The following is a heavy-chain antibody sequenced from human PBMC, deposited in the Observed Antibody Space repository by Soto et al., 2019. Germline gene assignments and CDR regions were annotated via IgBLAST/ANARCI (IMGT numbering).Heavy chain of an antibody. CDR3: ARHYSGYSSGWYVILDY. CDR2: IYYSGST. CDR1: GGSISSYY. J-gene: IGHJ4*02. V-gene: IGHV4-59*05. D-gene: IGHD6-19*01. Sequence: SETLSLTCTVSGGSISSYYWSWIRQPPGKGLEWIGSIYYSGSTYYNPSLKSRVTISVDTSKNQFSLKLSSVTAADTAVYYCARHYSGYSSGWYVILDYWGQGTLVTVSS.